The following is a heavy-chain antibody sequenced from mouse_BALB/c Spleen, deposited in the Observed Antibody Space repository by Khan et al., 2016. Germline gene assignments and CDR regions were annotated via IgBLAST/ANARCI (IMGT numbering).Heavy chain of an antibody. V-gene: IGHV1-4*01. CDR1: GYTFTIYT. D-gene: IGHD1-1*02. Sequence: QVQLQQSGAELARPGASVKMSCKASGYTFTIYTMHWVKQRPGQGLEWIGYINPSSGYTTYNQKFKDKATLTADKSSSTAYIQLSSLTSEDSAVYYCSRSRRMVDNYFFDYLGQGSTLTFSS. J-gene: IGHJ2*01. CDR3: SRSRRMVDNYFFDY. CDR2: INPSSGYT.